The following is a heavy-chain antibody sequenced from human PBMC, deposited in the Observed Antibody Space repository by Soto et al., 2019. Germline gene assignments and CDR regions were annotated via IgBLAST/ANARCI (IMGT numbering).Heavy chain of an antibody. V-gene: IGHV4-4*07. Sequence: SETLSLTCTVSGGSISNYYWSWIRQPAGKALEWIGRIYTSGSTDYNPSLRSRVTISIDTSKNQFSLKVTPMTAADTAVYYCARERREEIHDGYDIDYWGQGTLVTVSS. CDR2: IYTSGST. J-gene: IGHJ4*02. D-gene: IGHD5-12*01. CDR1: GGSISNYY. CDR3: ARERREEIHDGYDIDY.